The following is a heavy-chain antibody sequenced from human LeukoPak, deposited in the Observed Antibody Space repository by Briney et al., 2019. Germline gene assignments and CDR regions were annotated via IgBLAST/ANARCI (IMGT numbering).Heavy chain of an antibody. D-gene: IGHD6-13*01. CDR1: AFTVSSNY. CDR2: IHAGGST. V-gene: IGHV3-53*01. Sequence: GGSLRLSCAASAFTVSSNYMTWVRQTPGRGLDWVSLIHAGGSTYYADSVKGRFTISRDNAKNSLYLQMNSLRAEDTAVYYCARDRTAAGGYYFDYWGQGTLVTVSS. J-gene: IGHJ4*02. CDR3: ARDRTAAGGYYFDY.